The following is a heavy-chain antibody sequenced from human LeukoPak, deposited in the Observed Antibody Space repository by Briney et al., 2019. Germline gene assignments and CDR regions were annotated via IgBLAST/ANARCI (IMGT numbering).Heavy chain of an antibody. J-gene: IGHJ4*02. CDR2: ISYDGSNK. CDR1: GFTFSSYG. D-gene: IGHD3-22*01. CDR3: AKDTYYYDSSGYYRGMDY. Sequence: GGSLRLSCAASGFTFSSYGMHWVRQAPGKGLEWAAVISYDGSNKYYADSVKGRFTISRDNSKNTLYLQMNSLRAEDTAVYYCAKDTYYYDSSGYYRGMDYWGQGTLVTVSS. V-gene: IGHV3-30*18.